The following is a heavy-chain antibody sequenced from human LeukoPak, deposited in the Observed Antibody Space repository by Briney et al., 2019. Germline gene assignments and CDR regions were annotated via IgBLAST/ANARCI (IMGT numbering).Heavy chain of an antibody. Sequence: GGSLRLPCAASGFSFSSYALRCVRQAPGKGLEWVSGIYGDGGTTYYADSVKGRFTISRDNSKNTLYLQMNTLRAEDTAVYYCAKDFGDCSGDRCFEIPIDYWGQATLVTVSS. CDR3: AKDFGDCSGDRCFEIPIDY. V-gene: IGHV3-23*01. CDR1: GFSFSSYA. J-gene: IGHJ4*02. CDR2: IYGDGGTT. D-gene: IGHD2-15*01.